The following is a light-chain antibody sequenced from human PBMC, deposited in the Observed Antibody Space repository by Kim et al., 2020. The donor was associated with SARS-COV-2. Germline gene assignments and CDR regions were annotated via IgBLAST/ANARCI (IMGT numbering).Light chain of an antibody. CDR1: GSDVGGYNY. Sequence: QSALTQPPSASGSLGQSVTISCTGTGSDVGGYNYVSWYQQHPGRPPRLLIFEVTKRPSGVPDRFSASKSGNTASLTVSGLQVEDEADYYCTSYADNNSLVFGGGTQLTVL. J-gene: IGLJ2*01. V-gene: IGLV2-8*01. CDR2: EVT. CDR3: TSYADNNSLV.